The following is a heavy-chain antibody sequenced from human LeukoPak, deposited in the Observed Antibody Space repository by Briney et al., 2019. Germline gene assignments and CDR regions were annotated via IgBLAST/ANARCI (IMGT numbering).Heavy chain of an antibody. J-gene: IGHJ4*02. CDR2: INSDGSDT. V-gene: IGHV3-74*01. Sequence: GGSLRLSCAASGFTFSNHWMQWVRQAPGKGLVWVSHINSDGSDTTYADSVKGRFTISRDNAKNTLYLQMNSLRAEDTAVYYCVRDNYGVDYWGQGTLVTVSS. D-gene: IGHD4-11*01. CDR1: GFTFSNHW. CDR3: VRDNYGVDY.